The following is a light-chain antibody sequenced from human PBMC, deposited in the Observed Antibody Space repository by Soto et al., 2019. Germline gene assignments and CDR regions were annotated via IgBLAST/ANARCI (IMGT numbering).Light chain of an antibody. CDR2: LNSDGSH. CDR3: QTWGTGTGV. J-gene: IGLJ1*01. Sequence: QPVLTQSPSASASLGASVKLTCTLSSGHSSYAIAWHQQQPEKGPRYLMKLNSDGSHSKGDGIPDRFSGSSSGAERYLTISSLQSEDEADYYCQTWGTGTGVFGTGTTLTVL. CDR1: SGHSSYA. V-gene: IGLV4-69*01.